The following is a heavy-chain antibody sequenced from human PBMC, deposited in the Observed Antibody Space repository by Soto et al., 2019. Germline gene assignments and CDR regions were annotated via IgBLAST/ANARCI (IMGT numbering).Heavy chain of an antibody. Sequence: SETLSLTCTVSGGSISTSSYYWGWIRQAPGKGLEWIGSIYYNGNTFYNASLRSRVSISVDMSMTFFSLDVSSVTAADTAVYYCARQLSGWYSFDFWGQGALVTVSS. CDR1: GGSISTSSYY. J-gene: IGHJ4*02. V-gene: IGHV4-39*01. CDR3: ARQLSGWYSFDF. D-gene: IGHD6-19*01. CDR2: IYYNGNT.